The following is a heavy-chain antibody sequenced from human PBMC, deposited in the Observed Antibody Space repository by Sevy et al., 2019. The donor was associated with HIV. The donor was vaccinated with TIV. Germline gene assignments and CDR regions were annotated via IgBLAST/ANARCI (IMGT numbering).Heavy chain of an antibody. Sequence: GESLKISCEGSRYSFTTYWIGWVRQMPGKGLEWMGVIYPDDSDTRYNPSFPGQVTISADKSINTAYLEWSSLKASDTAIYYCARLEQRHCNGAHCYPFDYWGQGTLVTVSS. D-gene: IGHD2-21*01. J-gene: IGHJ4*02. CDR2: IYPDDSDT. CDR3: ARLEQRHCNGAHCYPFDY. CDR1: RYSFTTYW. V-gene: IGHV5-51*01.